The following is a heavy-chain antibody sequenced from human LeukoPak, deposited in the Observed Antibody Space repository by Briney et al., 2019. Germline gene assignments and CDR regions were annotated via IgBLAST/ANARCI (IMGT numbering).Heavy chain of an antibody. CDR2: IYRSGAT. CDR1: GDSFSSNNY. J-gene: IGHJ4*02. Sequence: SETLSLTCTVSGDSFSSNNYWTWVRHPPGKGLEWIGEIYRSGATNYNPSLRGRVTVSLDKSKNQFSLRLNSVTAADTAIYYCARNAGYSDLNYWGQGVLVTVSS. D-gene: IGHD3-22*01. CDR3: ARNAGYSDLNY. V-gene: IGHV4-4*02.